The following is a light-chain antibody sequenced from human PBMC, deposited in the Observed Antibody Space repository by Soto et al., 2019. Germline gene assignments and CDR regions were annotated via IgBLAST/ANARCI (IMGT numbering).Light chain of an antibody. CDR1: SSDVGGYNY. V-gene: IGLV2-14*03. CDR3: CSYTSSSTPWV. CDR2: DVS. J-gene: IGLJ1*01. Sequence: QSALTQPASVSGSPGQSITISCTGTSSDVGGYNYVSWYQQHPGKAPKLMIFDVSDRPLGVSSRFSASKSGNTASLTISGLQAEDEADYYCCSYTSSSTPWVFGTGTKVTVL.